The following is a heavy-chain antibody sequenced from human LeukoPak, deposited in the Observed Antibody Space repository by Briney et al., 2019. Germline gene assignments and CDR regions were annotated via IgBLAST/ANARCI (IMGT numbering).Heavy chain of an antibody. V-gene: IGHV3-33*01. J-gene: IGHJ4*02. CDR1: GFTFSSYG. Sequence: GGSLRLSCAASGFTFSSYGMHWVRQAPGKGLEGVAVIWYDGSNKYYADSVKGRFTISRDNSKNTLYLQMNSLRAEDTAVYYCARDAIRHDYGADYWGQGTLVTVSS. CDR2: IWYDGSNK. CDR3: ARDAIRHDYGADY. D-gene: IGHD4-17*01.